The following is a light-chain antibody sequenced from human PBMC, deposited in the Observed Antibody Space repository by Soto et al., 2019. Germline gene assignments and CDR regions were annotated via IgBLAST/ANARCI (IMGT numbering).Light chain of an antibody. V-gene: IGLV1-44*01. Sequence: QLVLTQPPSASGTPGQRVTISCSGATSNFGTKSVNWYQHLPGAAPRLLIYNSDQRPSGVPDRFSGSKSGTSASLAISGLQSADEGDYFCASWDDILHGPLFGGGTQLTVL. J-gene: IGLJ7*01. CDR3: ASWDDILHGPL. CDR1: TSNFGTKS. CDR2: NSD.